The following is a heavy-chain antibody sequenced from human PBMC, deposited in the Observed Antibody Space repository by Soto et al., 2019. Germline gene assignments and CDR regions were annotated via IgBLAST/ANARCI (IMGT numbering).Heavy chain of an antibody. Sequence: QVQLAQSGAEVKKPGPSVKVSCKTSGGTFSSYGISWVRQAPGQGLEWMGGIIPIFGTANYAQKFQGRVTITADESTTTAYMELSSLRSEDTAVYYCARGGDGYSSYWYFDLWGRGTLVTVSS. D-gene: IGHD4-4*01. CDR1: GGTFSSYG. CDR2: IIPIFGTA. V-gene: IGHV1-69*12. J-gene: IGHJ2*01. CDR3: ARGGDGYSSYWYFDL.